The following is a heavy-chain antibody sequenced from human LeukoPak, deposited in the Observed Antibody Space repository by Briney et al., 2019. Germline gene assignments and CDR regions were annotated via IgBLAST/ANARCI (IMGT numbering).Heavy chain of an antibody. CDR1: GFTVSSNY. D-gene: IGHD3-16*01. CDR3: ARDTTVATRGSYYYYMDV. J-gene: IGHJ6*03. Sequence: GGSLRLYCAASGFTVSSNYMSWVRQAPGKGLEWVSVIYSGGSTYYADSVKGRFTISRDNSKNTLYLQMNSLRAEDTAVYYCARDTTVATRGSYYYYMDVWGKGTTVTVSS. V-gene: IGHV3-53*01. CDR2: IYSGGST.